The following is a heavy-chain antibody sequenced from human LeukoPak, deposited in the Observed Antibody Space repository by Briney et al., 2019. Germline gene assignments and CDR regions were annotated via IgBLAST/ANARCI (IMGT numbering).Heavy chain of an antibody. CDR1: GYTFATYG. J-gene: IGHJ6*03. V-gene: IGHV1-2*02. CDR3: ARGPNHYYYMDF. D-gene: IGHD2-8*01. CDR2: INPDGDVT. Sequence: ASVKVSCKASGYTFATYGINWVRQAPGQGLEWMGWINPDGDVTKSAQKFQGRVTMTTDKSINTVFMELSGLTSDDTALYYCARGPNHYYYMDFWGKGTTVSVSS.